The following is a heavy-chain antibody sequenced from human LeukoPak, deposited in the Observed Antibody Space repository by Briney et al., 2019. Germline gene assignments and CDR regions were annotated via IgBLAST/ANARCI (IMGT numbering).Heavy chain of an antibody. J-gene: IGHJ5*02. CDR1: GFTFSSYA. Sequence: GGSLRLSCAASGFTFSSYAMSWVRQAPGKGLEWVSAISGSGGSTYYADSVKGRFTISRDNSKNTLYLQMNSLRAEDTAVYYCAKDSGGWYVLKVSRWFDPWGQGTLVTVSS. D-gene: IGHD6-19*01. CDR2: ISGSGGST. V-gene: IGHV3-23*01. CDR3: AKDSGGWYVLKVSRWFDP.